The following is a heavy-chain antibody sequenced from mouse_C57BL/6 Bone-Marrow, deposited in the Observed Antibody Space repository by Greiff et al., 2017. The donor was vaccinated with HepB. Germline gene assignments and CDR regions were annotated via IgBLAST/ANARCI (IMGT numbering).Heavy chain of an antibody. CDR2: IRLKSDNYST. J-gene: IGHJ4*01. CDR3: TGDYSNYLYYAMDY. CDR1: GFTFSNYW. Sequence: EVKLMESGGGLVQPGGSMKLSCVASGFTFSNYWMNWVRQSPEKGLEWVAQIRLKSDNYSTHYAVSVKGRFTISRDDSKRSVYLQMNNLRAEYTGIYYCTGDYSNYLYYAMDYWGQGTSVTVSS. D-gene: IGHD2-5*01. V-gene: IGHV6-3*01.